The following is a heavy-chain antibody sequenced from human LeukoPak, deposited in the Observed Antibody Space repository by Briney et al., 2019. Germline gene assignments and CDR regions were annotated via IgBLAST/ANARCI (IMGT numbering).Heavy chain of an antibody. CDR1: GFTFSSYS. D-gene: IGHD1-26*01. V-gene: IGHV3-48*01. J-gene: IGHJ4*02. CDR2: ISSSSTI. Sequence: GGSLRLSCAASGFTFSSYSMNWVRQAPGKGLEWVSYISSSSTIYYADSVKGRFTISRDNAKNSLYLQMNSLRAEDTAVYYCAKDPPIVGATEDHDYWGQGTLVTVSS. CDR3: AKDPPIVGATEDHDY.